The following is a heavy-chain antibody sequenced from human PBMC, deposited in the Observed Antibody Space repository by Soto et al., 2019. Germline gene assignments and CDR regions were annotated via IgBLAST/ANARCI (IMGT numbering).Heavy chain of an antibody. J-gene: IGHJ5*02. V-gene: IGHV1-2*04. D-gene: IGHD3-22*01. CDR1: GYTFTGYY. Sequence: ASVKVSCKASGYTFTGYYMHWVRQAPGQGLEWMGWINPNSGGTNYAQKFQGWVTMTRDTSISTAYMELSRLRSDDTAVYYCARDLSTGSYYDSSGYFNWFDPWGQGTLVTVSS. CDR3: ARDLSTGSYYDSSGYFNWFDP. CDR2: INPNSGGT.